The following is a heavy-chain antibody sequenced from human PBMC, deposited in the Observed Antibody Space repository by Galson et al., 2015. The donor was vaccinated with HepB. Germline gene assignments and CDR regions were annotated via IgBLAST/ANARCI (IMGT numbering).Heavy chain of an antibody. CDR2: INHSGST. CDR1: GGSFSGYY. D-gene: IGHD2-8*01. Sequence: LSLTCAVSGGSFSGYYWSWIRQPPGKGLEWIGGINHSGSTNYNPSLKSRVTISVDTSKNQFSLKLSSVTAADTAVYYCARAEYCTNGVCYGWRFWFDPWGQGTLVTVSS. J-gene: IGHJ5*02. V-gene: IGHV4-34*01. CDR3: ARAEYCTNGVCYGWRFWFDP.